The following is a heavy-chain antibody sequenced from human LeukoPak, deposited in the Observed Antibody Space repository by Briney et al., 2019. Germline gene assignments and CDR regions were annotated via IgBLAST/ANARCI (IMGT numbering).Heavy chain of an antibody. CDR1: GGSFSGYY. D-gene: IGHD1-26*01. Sequence: SETLSLTCAVYGGSFSGYYLSWIRQPPGKGLEWIGEIDHSGSTNYNPSLKSRVTISVDTSKNQFSLKLSSVTAADTAVYYCARSIVGATKSGFDYWGQGTLVTVSS. V-gene: IGHV4-34*01. J-gene: IGHJ4*02. CDR2: IDHSGST. CDR3: ARSIVGATKSGFDY.